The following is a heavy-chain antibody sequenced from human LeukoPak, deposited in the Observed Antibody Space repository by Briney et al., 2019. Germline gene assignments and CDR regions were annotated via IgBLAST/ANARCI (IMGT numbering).Heavy chain of an antibody. Sequence: SETLSLTCTVSGGAISSYHWSWIRQPAGKGLEWIGRIYTSGSTNYNPSLKSRVTMSVDTSKDQFSLKLSSVTAADTAVYYCARVGDYALKDWGQGTLVTVSS. CDR1: GGAISSYH. D-gene: IGHD3-16*01. CDR2: IYTSGST. CDR3: ARVGDYALKD. J-gene: IGHJ4*02. V-gene: IGHV4-4*07.